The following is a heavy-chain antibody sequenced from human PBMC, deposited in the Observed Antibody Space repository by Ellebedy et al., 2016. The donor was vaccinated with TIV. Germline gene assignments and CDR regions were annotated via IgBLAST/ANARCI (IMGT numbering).Heavy chain of an antibody. V-gene: IGHV4-59*01. J-gene: IGHJ6*02. Sequence: SETLSLTCTVSGGSISSYYWSWIRQPPGKGLEWIGYIYYSGSTNYNPSLKSRVTISVDTSKNQFSLKLSSVTAADTAVYYCARARSGWSPDYYYYGMDVWGQGTTVTVSS. CDR3: ARARSGWSPDYYYYGMDV. CDR2: IYYSGST. D-gene: IGHD6-19*01. CDR1: GGSISSYY.